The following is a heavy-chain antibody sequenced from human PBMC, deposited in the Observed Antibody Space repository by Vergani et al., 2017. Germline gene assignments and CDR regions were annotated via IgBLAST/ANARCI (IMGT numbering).Heavy chain of an antibody. CDR3: ARDLSDYYGSGSDDYNPYYYEGMDV. Sequence: QVQLQESGPRLVRPSQTLSLTCTVSGGSINTGAYYWSWIRQPAGKGLEWIGRVYTSGMTNYNPSLKSRVTILVDRSKSQLSLKLTSVTAGDTAVYFCARDLSDYYGSGSDDYNPYYYEGMDVWGPGTTVTVSS. D-gene: IGHD3-10*01. CDR2: VYTSGMT. CDR1: GGSINTGAYY. J-gene: IGHJ6*02. V-gene: IGHV4-61*02.